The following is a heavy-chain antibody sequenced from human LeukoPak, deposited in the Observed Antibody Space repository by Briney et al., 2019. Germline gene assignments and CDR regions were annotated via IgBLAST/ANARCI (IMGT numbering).Heavy chain of an antibody. Sequence: GGSLRLSCAASGFTFSRYAMSWVRQAPGKGQEWASAISGSGGSTYYADSVKGRFTISRDNSKNTLYLQMNSLRAEDTAVYYCAKDRLGGSCSTDWGQGTLVTVSS. V-gene: IGHV3-23*01. CDR2: ISGSGGST. CDR1: GFTFSRYA. CDR3: AKDRLGGSCSTD. D-gene: IGHD2-15*01. J-gene: IGHJ4*02.